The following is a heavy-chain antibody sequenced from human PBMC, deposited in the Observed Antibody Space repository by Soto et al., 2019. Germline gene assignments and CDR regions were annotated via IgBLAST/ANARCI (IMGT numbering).Heavy chain of an antibody. J-gene: IGHJ5*02. CDR3: ARGRRYCSGGSCYRWFDP. V-gene: IGHV1-69*13. Sequence: ASVKVSCKASGGTFSSYAISWVRQAPGQGLEWMGGIIPIFGTANYAQKFQGRVTITADESTSTAYMELSSLRSEDTAVYYCARGRRYCSGGSCYRWFDPWGQGTLVTVSS. D-gene: IGHD2-15*01. CDR2: IIPIFGTA. CDR1: GGTFSSYA.